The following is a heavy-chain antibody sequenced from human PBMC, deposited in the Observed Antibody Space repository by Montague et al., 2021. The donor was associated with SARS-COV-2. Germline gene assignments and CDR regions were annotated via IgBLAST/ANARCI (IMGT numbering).Heavy chain of an antibody. CDR1: GGSISSYY. CDR2: VHYTGST. J-gene: IGHJ4*02. Sequence: SETLSLTCEVSGGSISSYYWSWIRQSPGKGLEWIGYVHYTGSTKYNPSLKTRVTLSLDTPKNHFSLHLSSVTAADTATYFCARAQNTCFITNCVNYFDVWGLGALVTVSS. D-gene: IGHD2-2*01. CDR3: ARAQNTCFITNCVNYFDV. V-gene: IGHV4-59*01.